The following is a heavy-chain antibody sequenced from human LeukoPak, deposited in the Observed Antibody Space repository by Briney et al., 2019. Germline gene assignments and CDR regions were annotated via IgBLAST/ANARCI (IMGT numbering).Heavy chain of an antibody. V-gene: IGHV3-23*01. CDR3: VKANTFWSGYFDY. CDR2: ISGSGGST. J-gene: IGHJ4*02. Sequence: PGGSLRLSCAASGFTFSSYAMSSVRQAPGKGLEWVSAISGSGGSTYYADSVKGRFTISRDNSKNTLYLQMNSLRADDTAVYYCVKANTFWSGYFDYWGQGTPVTVSS. D-gene: IGHD3-3*01. CDR1: GFTFSSYA.